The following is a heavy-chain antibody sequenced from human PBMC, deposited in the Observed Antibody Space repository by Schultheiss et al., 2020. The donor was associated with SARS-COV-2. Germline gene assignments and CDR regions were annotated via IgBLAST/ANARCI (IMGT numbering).Heavy chain of an antibody. CDR2: IYYSGST. CDR3: ARGAGTTEY. V-gene: IGHV4-59*12. Sequence: SETLSLTCAVYGGSFSGYYWSWIRQPPGKGLEWIGYIYYSGSTNYNPSLKSRVTISVDTSKNQFSLKLSSVTAADTAVYYCARGAGTTEYWGQGTLVTVSS. J-gene: IGHJ4*02. D-gene: IGHD1-7*01. CDR1: GGSFSGYY.